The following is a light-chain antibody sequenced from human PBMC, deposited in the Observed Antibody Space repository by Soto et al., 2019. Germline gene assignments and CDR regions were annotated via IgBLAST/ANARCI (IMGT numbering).Light chain of an antibody. J-gene: IGLJ1*01. CDR3: SSYTSSSLRV. Sequence: QSVLTQPASVSGSPGQSITISCTGTSSDVGGYNYVSWYQQHPGKAPKLMIYDVINRPSGVSNRFSGSKSVNTASLTISGLQAEDETDYYCSSYTSSSLRVFGTGTKLTVL. CDR2: DVI. V-gene: IGLV2-14*01. CDR1: SSDVGGYNY.